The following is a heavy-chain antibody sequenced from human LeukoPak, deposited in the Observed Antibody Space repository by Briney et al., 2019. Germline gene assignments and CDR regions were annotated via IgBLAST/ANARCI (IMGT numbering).Heavy chain of an antibody. CDR1: GFTFSTFA. CDR2: IFPSGGEI. V-gene: IGHV3-23*01. D-gene: IGHD2-15*01. Sequence: PGGSLRLSCAASGFTFSTFAMIWVRQPPGKGMEWVSSIFPSGGEIHYADSVRGRFTISGDTSRSTLYLQMNSLRAEDAAVYYCAKAPVTSCRGAFCYPFDYWGQGTLVTVSS. CDR3: AKAPVTSCRGAFCYPFDY. J-gene: IGHJ4*02.